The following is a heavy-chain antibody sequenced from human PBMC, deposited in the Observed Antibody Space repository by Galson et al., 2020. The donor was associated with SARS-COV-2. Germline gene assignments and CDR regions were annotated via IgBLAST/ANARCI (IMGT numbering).Heavy chain of an antibody. CDR1: GYSFITRW. J-gene: IGHJ3*02. CDR3: TRHIHGYVVVAAPSDI. V-gene: IGHV5-51*01. Sequence: HGESLKISCRGSGYSFITRWIGWVRQTPGKGLEWMGIIDPNDSETRYSPSFQGQVTFSVDKSINTAYLQWNSLKDSDTAMYYCTRHIHGYVVVAAPSDIWGQGTMVTVSS. CDR2: IDPNDSET. D-gene: IGHD2-15*01.